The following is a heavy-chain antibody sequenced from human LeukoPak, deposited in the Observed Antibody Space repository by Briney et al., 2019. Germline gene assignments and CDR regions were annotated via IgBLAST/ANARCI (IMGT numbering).Heavy chain of an antibody. CDR3: ARDWAPVTMLRGHPCGFDP. D-gene: IGHD3-10*01. CDR2: ISYNGYT. CDR1: GGSISNYF. J-gene: IGHJ5*02. Sequence: SETLSLTCTVSGGSISNYFWSWVRQPPGKGLEWIGYISYNGYTNYNPSLKSRVTMSVDTSENQFSLRLNSVTAADTARDYCARDWAPVTMLRGHPCGFDPWGQGTLVTVSS. V-gene: IGHV4-59*01.